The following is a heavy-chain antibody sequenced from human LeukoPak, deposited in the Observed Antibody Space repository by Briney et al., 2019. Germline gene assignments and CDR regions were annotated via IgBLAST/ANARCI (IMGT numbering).Heavy chain of an antibody. CDR3: SVKTRYGANCYFDY. J-gene: IGHJ4*02. CDR1: GGSISSGGYY. D-gene: IGHD4-23*01. Sequence: SQTLSLTCSVSGGSISSGGYYWSWIRQHPGKGLELIGNNNSSGSTSDNPSLKSRITKSVDTSKNVFALSLGFVTAANTAVYCCSVKTRYGANCYFDYWGQGALVTVS. CDR2: NNSSGST. V-gene: IGHV4-31*03.